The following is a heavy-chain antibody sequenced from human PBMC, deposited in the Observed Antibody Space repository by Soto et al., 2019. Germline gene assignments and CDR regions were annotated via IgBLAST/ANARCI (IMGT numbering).Heavy chain of an antibody. CDR2: ISYDGSNK. J-gene: IGHJ6*02. CDR1: GFTFSSYS. CDR3: AKDLGSPRYSSSWYTQYYYYGMDV. D-gene: IGHD6-13*01. Sequence: SLRLSCAASGFTFSSYSMNWVRQAPGKGLEWVAVISYDGSNKYYADSVKGRFTISRDNSKNTLYLQMNSLRAEDTAVYYCAKDLGSPRYSSSWYTQYYYYGMDVWGQGTTVTVSS. V-gene: IGHV3-30*18.